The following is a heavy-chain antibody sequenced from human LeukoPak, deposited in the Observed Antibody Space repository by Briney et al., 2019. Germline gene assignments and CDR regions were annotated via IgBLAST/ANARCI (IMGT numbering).Heavy chain of an antibody. CDR2: IYPGDSDT. Sequence: GESLKISCKGSGYSFTSYWIGWVRQMPGKGLEWMGIIYPGDSDTRYSPSFQGQVTISADKSISTAYLQWSSLKASDTAMYYCARLFPLDSWNYVSWFDPWGQGTLVTVSS. CDR3: ARLFPLDSWNYVSWFDP. D-gene: IGHD1-7*01. V-gene: IGHV5-51*01. J-gene: IGHJ5*02. CDR1: GYSFTSYW.